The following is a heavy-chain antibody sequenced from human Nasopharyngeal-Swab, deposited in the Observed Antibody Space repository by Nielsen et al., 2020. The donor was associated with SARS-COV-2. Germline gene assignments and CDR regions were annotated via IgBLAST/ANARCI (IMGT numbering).Heavy chain of an antibody. CDR2: IKQDGSEK. CDR3: ARDLALYDILTGYTDAFDI. D-gene: IGHD3-9*01. CDR1: GFTFSSYW. Sequence: GGSLRLSCAASGFTFSSYWMSWVRQAPGKGLEWVANIKQDGSEKYYVDSVKGRFTISRDNAKNSLFLQMNSLRAEDTAVYYCARDLALYDILTGYTDAFDIWGQGTMVTVSS. J-gene: IGHJ3*02. V-gene: IGHV3-7*01.